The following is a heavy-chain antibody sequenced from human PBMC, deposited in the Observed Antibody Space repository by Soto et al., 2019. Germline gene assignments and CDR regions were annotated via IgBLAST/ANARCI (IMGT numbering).Heavy chain of an antibody. J-gene: IGHJ5*02. CDR3: ARVRSGWYRDWFDH. D-gene: IGHD6-19*01. Sequence: SETLSLTCAVYGGSFSGYYWSWIRQPPGKGLEWIGEINHSGSNNYNPSLKSRVTISVDTSKNQFSLKMSSVPDADTAVYYCARVRSGWYRDWFDHRGQGTQGT. CDR2: INHSGSN. V-gene: IGHV4-34*01. CDR1: GGSFSGYY.